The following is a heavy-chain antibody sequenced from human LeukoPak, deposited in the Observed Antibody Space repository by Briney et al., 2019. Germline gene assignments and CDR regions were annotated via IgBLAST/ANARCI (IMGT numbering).Heavy chain of an antibody. J-gene: IGHJ5*02. V-gene: IGHV4-39*07. CDR1: GFTFSSYW. D-gene: IGHD3-10*01. CDR2: IYYSGST. Sequence: PGGSLRLSCAASGFTFSSYWMSWVRQAPGKGLEWIGSIYYSGSTYYNPSLKSRVTISVDTSKNQFSLKLSSVTAADTAVYYCARDQWFGPLSDWFDPWGQGTLVTVSS. CDR3: ARDQWFGPLSDWFDP.